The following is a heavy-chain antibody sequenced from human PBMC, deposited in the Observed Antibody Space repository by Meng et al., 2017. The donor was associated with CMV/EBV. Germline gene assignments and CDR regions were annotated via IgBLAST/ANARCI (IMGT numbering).Heavy chain of an antibody. J-gene: IGHJ6*02. Sequence: TPSLTRTVSGGSVSSGSYYWSWIRQPPGKGLEWIGYIYYSGSTNYNPSLKSRVTIPVDTSKNQFSLKLSSVTAADTAVYYCARGYCSGGSCYWAYYYGMDVWGQGTTVTVSS. V-gene: IGHV4-61*01. D-gene: IGHD2-15*01. CDR1: GGSVSSGSYY. CDR3: ARGYCSGGSCYWAYYYGMDV. CDR2: IYYSGST.